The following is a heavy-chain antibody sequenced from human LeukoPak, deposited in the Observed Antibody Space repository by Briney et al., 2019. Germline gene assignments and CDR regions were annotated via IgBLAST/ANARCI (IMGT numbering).Heavy chain of an antibody. V-gene: IGHV3-23*01. CDR2: ISGSGGST. Sequence: GGSLRLSCAASGFTFSSYAMSWVRQAPGKGLEWVSAISGSGGSTYYADSVKGRFTISRDNSKNTLYLQMNSLRAEDTAVYYCTKRVKYGGTWDHFADWGQGTLVTVSS. CDR3: TKRVKYGGTWDHFAD. J-gene: IGHJ4*02. D-gene: IGHD1-26*01. CDR1: GFTFSSYA.